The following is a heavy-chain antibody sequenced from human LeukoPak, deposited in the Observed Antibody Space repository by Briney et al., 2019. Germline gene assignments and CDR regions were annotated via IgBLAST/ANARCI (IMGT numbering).Heavy chain of an antibody. CDR3: ARDKLLWFGELLEHYYYYYMDV. D-gene: IGHD3-10*01. CDR1: GYTFTGYY. CDR2: INPNSGGT. V-gene: IGHV1-2*02. J-gene: IGHJ6*03. Sequence: GASVKVSCKASGYTFTGYYMHWVRQAPGQGLEWMGWINPNSGGTNYAQKFQGRVTMTRDTSISTAYMELSRLRSDDTAVYYCARDKLLWFGELLEHYYYYYMDVWGKGTTVTVSS.